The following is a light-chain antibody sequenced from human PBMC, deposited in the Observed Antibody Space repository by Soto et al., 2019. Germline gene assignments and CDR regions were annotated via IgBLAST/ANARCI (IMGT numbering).Light chain of an antibody. Sequence: DVVVTQSPLSLPVIFGQPASISCRSSQSLVHSDGNSYLNWFQQRQGQSPRRLIYKVSERDSGVPDRFSGSGSGTNFTLKISRVEAEDVGVYVCMQGTHWPRSFGEGTKVETK. CDR2: KVS. CDR1: QSLVHSDGNSY. J-gene: IGKJ4*01. CDR3: MQGTHWPRS. V-gene: IGKV2-30*02.